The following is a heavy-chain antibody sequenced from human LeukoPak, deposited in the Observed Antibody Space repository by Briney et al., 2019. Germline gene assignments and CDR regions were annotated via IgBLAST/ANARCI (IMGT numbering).Heavy chain of an antibody. V-gene: IGHV5-51*01. D-gene: IGHD3-22*01. J-gene: IGHJ4*02. CDR1: GYSFTSYW. CDR2: IYPGDSDT. Sequence: GESLQISCKGSGYSFTSYWIGWVRQMPGKGLEWMGIIYPGDSDTRYSPSFQGQVTISADKSISTAYLQWSSLKASDTAMYYCARAYYYDSSGYYVHFDYWGQGTLVTVSS. CDR3: ARAYYYDSSGYYVHFDY.